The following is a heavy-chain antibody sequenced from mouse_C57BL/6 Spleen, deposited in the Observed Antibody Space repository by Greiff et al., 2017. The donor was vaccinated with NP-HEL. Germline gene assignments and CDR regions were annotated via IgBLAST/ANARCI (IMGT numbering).Heavy chain of an antibody. Sequence: QVQLKESGAELVKPGASVKISCKASGYAFSSYWMNWVKQRPGKGLEWIGQIYPGDGDTNYNGKFKGKATLTADKSSSTAYMQLSSLTSEDSAVYFCAGALLPYAMDYWGQGTSVTVSS. CDR3: AGALLPYAMDY. J-gene: IGHJ4*01. V-gene: IGHV1-80*01. CDR2: IYPGDGDT. CDR1: GYAFSSYW. D-gene: IGHD1-2*01.